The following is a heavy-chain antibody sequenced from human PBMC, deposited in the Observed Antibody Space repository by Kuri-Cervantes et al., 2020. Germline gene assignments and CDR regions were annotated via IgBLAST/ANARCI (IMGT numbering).Heavy chain of an antibody. CDR2: INPNSGGT. CDR3: ARVDPSIAAGNFDY. Sequence: ASVKVSCKASGYTFTGYYMHWVRQAPGQGLEWMGWINPNSGGTNYAQKFQGWVTMTRDTSISTAYMELSRLRSDDTAVYYCARVDPSIAAGNFDYWGQGTLVTVSS. V-gene: IGHV1-2*04. CDR1: GYTFTGYY. D-gene: IGHD6-6*01. J-gene: IGHJ4*02.